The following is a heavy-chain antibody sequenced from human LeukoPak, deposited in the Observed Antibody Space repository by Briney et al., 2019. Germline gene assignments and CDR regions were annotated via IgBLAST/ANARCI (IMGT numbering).Heavy chain of an antibody. CDR2: INPNSGGT. CDR1: GYTFTGYY. J-gene: IGHJ6*02. CDR3: ARDRVSGYSGYDYNYYYGMDV. Sequence: ASVKVSCTASGYTFTGYYMHWVRQAPGQGLEWMGWINPNSGGTNYAQKFQGRVTMTRDTSISTAYMELSRLRSDDTAVYYCARDRVSGYSGYDYNYYYGMDVWGQGTTVTVSS. V-gene: IGHV1-2*02. D-gene: IGHD5-12*01.